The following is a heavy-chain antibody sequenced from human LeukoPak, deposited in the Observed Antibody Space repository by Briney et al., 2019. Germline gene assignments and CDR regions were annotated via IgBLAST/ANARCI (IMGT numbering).Heavy chain of an antibody. Sequence: ASVKVSCKASGGTFSSYAISWVRQAPGQGLEWMGIINPSGGSTGYAQKFQGRVTMTRDTSTSTVYMELSSLRSEDTAVYYCARGWIQSIDYWGQGTLVTVSS. D-gene: IGHD5-18*01. J-gene: IGHJ4*02. CDR1: GGTFSSYA. CDR2: INPSGGST. V-gene: IGHV1-46*01. CDR3: ARGWIQSIDY.